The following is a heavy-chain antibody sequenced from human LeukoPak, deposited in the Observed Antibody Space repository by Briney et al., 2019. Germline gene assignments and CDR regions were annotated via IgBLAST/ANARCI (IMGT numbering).Heavy chain of an antibody. CDR2: IYYSGST. D-gene: IGHD3-22*01. CDR1: GGSFSGYY. V-gene: IGHV4-59*01. Sequence: SETLSLTCDVYGGSFSGYYWSWIRQPPGKGLEWIGYIYYSGSTNYNPSLKSRVTISVDTSKNQFSLKLSSVTAADTAVYYCARGAYDSSGFYFDYWGQGTLVTVSS. CDR3: ARGAYDSSGFYFDY. J-gene: IGHJ4*02.